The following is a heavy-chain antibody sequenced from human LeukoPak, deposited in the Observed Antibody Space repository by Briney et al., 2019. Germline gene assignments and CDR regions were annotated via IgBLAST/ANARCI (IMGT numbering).Heavy chain of an antibody. V-gene: IGHV3-9*01. CDR3: AKDLKYAVTIGSAFDS. CDR1: GFTFDDYG. D-gene: IGHD4-17*01. Sequence: PGGSLRLSCAASGFTFDDYGINWVRQVPGKGLEWVSGISWNSGNIGYADSAKGRFTISRDNAKNSLYLQMNSLRAEDTALYYCAKDLKYAVTIGSAFDSWGQGTMVTVSS. J-gene: IGHJ3*02. CDR2: ISWNSGNI.